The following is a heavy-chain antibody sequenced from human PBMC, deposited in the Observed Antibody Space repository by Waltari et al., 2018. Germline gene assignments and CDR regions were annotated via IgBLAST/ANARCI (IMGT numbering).Heavy chain of an antibody. CDR3: ARARETYYYDRSGYPGAFDI. CDR1: GFTFSSYS. Sequence: EVQLVESGGGLVKPGGSLRLSCAASGFTFSSYSMNWVGQAPGKGLGWVSSISSSSSYIYYADSMKGRFTISRDNAKNSLYLQMNSLRAEDTAVYYCARARETYYYDRSGYPGAFDIWGQGTMVTVSS. D-gene: IGHD3-22*01. V-gene: IGHV3-21*01. J-gene: IGHJ3*02. CDR2: ISSSSSYI.